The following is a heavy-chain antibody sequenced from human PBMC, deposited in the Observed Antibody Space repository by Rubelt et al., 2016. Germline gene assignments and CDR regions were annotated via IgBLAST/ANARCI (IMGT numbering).Heavy chain of an antibody. J-gene: IGHJ4*02. Sequence: QALLVQSGAEMKKPGASVKVSCKATGYTFTKYEIHWVRQATGQELEWMGWMKPKIDKTAYVQSFQGRVTMTGDTSTSTASMGLVSLRSDDTAVYYCARAVRVGQLSWDYWGQGSLVTVSS. V-gene: IGHV1-8*01. CDR2: MKPKIDKT. D-gene: IGHD3-16*02. CDR1: GYTFTKYE. CDR3: ARAVRVGQLSWDY.